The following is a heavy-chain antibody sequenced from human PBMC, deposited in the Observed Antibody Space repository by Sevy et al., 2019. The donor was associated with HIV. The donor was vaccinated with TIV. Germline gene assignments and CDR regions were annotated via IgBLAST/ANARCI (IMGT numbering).Heavy chain of an antibody. CDR2: IKQDGSEK. Sequence: GGSLRLSCAASGFTFSSYWMSWVRQAPGKGLEWVANIKQDGSEKYYVDSVKGRFTISRDNAKNSLYLQMNSLRAEDTAVYYCAREVSVEGVWASYRYGVLNWFDPWGQGTLVTVSS. J-gene: IGHJ5*02. V-gene: IGHV3-7*03. CDR1: GFTFSSYW. CDR3: AREVSVEGVWASYRYGVLNWFDP. D-gene: IGHD3-16*02.